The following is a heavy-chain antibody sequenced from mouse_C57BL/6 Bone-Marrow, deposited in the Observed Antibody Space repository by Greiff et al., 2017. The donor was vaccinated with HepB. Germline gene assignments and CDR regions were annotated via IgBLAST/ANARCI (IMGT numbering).Heavy chain of an antibody. CDR2: ISNGGGST. D-gene: IGHD1-1*01. Sequence: EVMLVESGGGLVQPGGSLKLSCAASGFTFSDYYMYWVRQTPEKRLEWVAYISNGGGSTYYPDTVKGRFTISRDNAKNTLYLQMSRLKSEDTAMYDCARQAGSSYIDYWGQGTTLTVSS. CDR3: ARQAGSSYIDY. J-gene: IGHJ2*01. V-gene: IGHV5-12*01. CDR1: GFTFSDYY.